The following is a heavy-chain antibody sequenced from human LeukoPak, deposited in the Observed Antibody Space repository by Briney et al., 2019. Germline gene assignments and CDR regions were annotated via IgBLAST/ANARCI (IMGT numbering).Heavy chain of an antibody. D-gene: IGHD4-17*01. V-gene: IGHV3-30*04. J-gene: IGHJ4*02. CDR3: ATDYDTPFGY. Sequence: GRSLRLSCAASGFTFSSYAMHWVRQAPGKGLEWVAVISYDGSNKYYADSVKGRFTISRDNSKNTLRLQMNSLRAEDTAVYYCATDYDTPFGYWGQGTQVTVSS. CDR1: GFTFSSYA. CDR2: ISYDGSNK.